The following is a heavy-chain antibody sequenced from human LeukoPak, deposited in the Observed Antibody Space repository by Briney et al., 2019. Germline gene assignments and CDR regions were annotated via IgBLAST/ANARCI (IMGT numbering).Heavy chain of an antibody. J-gene: IGHJ4*02. CDR3: ARVTTVTTFDY. D-gene: IGHD4-11*01. Sequence: SETLSLTCAVSGDSISSGGYSWSWIRQPPGKGLEWIGYIYHSGTTYYNPSLKSRVTILVDRSKNQFSLKLGSVTAADTAVYYCARVTTVTTFDYWGQGTLVSVSP. V-gene: IGHV4-30-2*01. CDR2: IYHSGTT. CDR1: GDSISSGGYS.